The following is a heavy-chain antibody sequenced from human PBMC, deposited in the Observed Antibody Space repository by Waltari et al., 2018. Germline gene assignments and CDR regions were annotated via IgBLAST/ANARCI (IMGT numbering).Heavy chain of an antibody. CDR3: AKEQLKYSSSWSLFDY. CDR2: IRYDGSNK. V-gene: IGHV3-30*02. Sequence: QVQLVESGGGVVQPGGSLRPPCAPSGFTFSSYGMHWVRQAPGKGLEWLACIRYDGSNKYYADSVKGRFTISRDNSKNTLYLQMNSLRAEDTAVYYCAKEQLKYSSSWSLFDYWGQGTLVTVSS. D-gene: IGHD6-13*01. J-gene: IGHJ4*02. CDR1: GFTFSSYG.